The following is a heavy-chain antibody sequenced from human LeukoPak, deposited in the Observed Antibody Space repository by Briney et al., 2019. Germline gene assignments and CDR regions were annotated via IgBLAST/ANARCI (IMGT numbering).Heavy chain of an antibody. CDR1: GFTFSNAW. J-gene: IGHJ4*02. D-gene: IGHD3-10*01. V-gene: IGHV3-15*01. CDR2: IKSKTDGGTT. Sequence: KPEGSLRLSCAASGFTFSNAWMSWVRQAPGKGLEWTGRIKSKTDGGTTDYAAPVKGRFTISRDDSRNTLYLQMNSLKTEDTAVYYCTTAFRAKLGGQGTLVTVSS. CDR3: TTAFRAKL.